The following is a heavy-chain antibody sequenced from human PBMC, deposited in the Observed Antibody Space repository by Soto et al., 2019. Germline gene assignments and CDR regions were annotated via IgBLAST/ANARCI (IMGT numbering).Heavy chain of an antibody. CDR2: ISSSSSYI. D-gene: IGHD2-2*01. CDR3: ARDFLYTSLSRPTSTSCYPFDY. V-gene: IGHV3-21*01. J-gene: IGHJ4*02. Sequence: GGSLRLSCAASGFTFSSYSMNWVRQAPGKGLEWVSSISSSSSYIYYADSVKGRFTISRDNAKSSLYLQMNSLRAEDTAVYYCARDFLYTSLSRPTSTSCYPFDYWGQGTLVTVSS. CDR1: GFTFSSYS.